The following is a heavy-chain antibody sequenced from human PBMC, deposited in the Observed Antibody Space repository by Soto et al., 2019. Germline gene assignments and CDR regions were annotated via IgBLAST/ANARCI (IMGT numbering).Heavy chain of an antibody. CDR1: GGSFSGYY. D-gene: IGHD4-17*01. J-gene: IGHJ4*02. V-gene: IGHV4-34*01. Sequence: PSETLSLTCAVYGGSFSGYYWSWIRQPPGKGLEWIGEINHSGSTNYNPSLKSRVTISVDTSKNQFSLKLSSVTAADTAVYYCARDYGPRNIFDYWGQGTLVTVSS. CDR2: INHSGST. CDR3: ARDYGPRNIFDY.